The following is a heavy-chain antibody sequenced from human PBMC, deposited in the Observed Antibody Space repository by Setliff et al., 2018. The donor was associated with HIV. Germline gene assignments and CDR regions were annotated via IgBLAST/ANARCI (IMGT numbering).Heavy chain of an antibody. D-gene: IGHD1-26*01. CDR2: ISAYDGNT. CDR1: GYTFASYG. Sequence: ASVKVSCKASGYTFASYGITWVRQAPGQGLEWMGWISAYDGNTNYAQKVRERVTLTTDTATNTAFMELKNLTSADTAVYFCARSDWELVLSSFDYWGQGTRSPSPQ. V-gene: IGHV1-18*01. J-gene: IGHJ4*02. CDR3: ARSDWELVLSSFDY.